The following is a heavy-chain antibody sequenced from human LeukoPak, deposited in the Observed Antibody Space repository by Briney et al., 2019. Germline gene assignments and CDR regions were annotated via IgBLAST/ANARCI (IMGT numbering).Heavy chain of an antibody. V-gene: IGHV4-34*01. J-gene: IGHJ1*01. CDR1: GGSFSGYY. D-gene: IGHD3-22*01. Sequence: PSETLSLTCAVYGGSFSGYYWSWIRQPPGKGLEWIGEINHSGSTNYNPSLKSRVTISVDTSKNQFSLKLSSVTAADTAVYYCARRDDYYDSSGYYRDRGLSWGQGTLVTVSS. CDR3: ARRDDYYDSSGYYRDRGLS. CDR2: INHSGST.